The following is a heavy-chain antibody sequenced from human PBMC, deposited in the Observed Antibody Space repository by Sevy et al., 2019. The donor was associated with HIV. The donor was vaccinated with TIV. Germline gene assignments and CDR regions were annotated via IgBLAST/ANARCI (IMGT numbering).Heavy chain of an antibody. Sequence: SETLSLTCSVSGGSMNLYFWSWIRQPPGKGLEWIGYMYYSGSTNYNPSLKSRVTILGDMSKNQFSLTMRSVTAADTAVYYCARESIGAIGDFDSWGQGALVTVSA. CDR3: ARESIGAIGDFDS. V-gene: IGHV4-59*01. D-gene: IGHD1-26*01. CDR1: GGSMNLYF. J-gene: IGHJ4*02. CDR2: MYYSGST.